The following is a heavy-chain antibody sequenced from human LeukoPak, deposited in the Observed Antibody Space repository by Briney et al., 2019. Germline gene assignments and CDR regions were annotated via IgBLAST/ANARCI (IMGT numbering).Heavy chain of an antibody. Sequence: GGSLRLSCAASGFTFSSYGMHWVRQAPGKGLEWVAVISYDGSNKYYADSVKGRFTISRDNSKNTLYLQMNSLRAEDTAVYYCAKAGGLLWFGELGVEDYWGQGTLVTVS. CDR2: ISYDGSNK. CDR3: AKAGGLLWFGELGVEDY. J-gene: IGHJ4*02. D-gene: IGHD3-10*01. V-gene: IGHV3-30*18. CDR1: GFTFSSYG.